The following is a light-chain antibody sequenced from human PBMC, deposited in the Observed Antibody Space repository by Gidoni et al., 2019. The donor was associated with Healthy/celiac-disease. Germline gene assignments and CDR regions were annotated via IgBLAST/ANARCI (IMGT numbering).Light chain of an antibody. CDR3: QQRSNWPTWT. CDR1: QSVSSY. CDR2: DAS. V-gene: IGKV3-11*01. J-gene: IGKJ1*01. Sequence: IVLTQSQATLSLSPGERATLSCRASQSVSSYLAWYQQKPGQAPRLLIYDASNRATGIPARFSGSGSGTDFTLTISSLEPEDFAVYYCQQRSNWPTWTFGQGTKVEIK.